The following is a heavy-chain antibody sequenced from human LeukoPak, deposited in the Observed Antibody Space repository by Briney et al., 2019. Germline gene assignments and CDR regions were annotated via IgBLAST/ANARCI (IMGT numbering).Heavy chain of an antibody. CDR2: ISSGGLST. Sequence: PGGSLRLSCAASGFTFSSYTMSWVRQAPGKGLEWVSGISSGGLSTDYADSVKGRFTISRDNAKNSLYLQMNSLRAEDTAVYYCATNHDYGDYVFVPDYWGQGTLVTVSS. CDR1: GFTFSSYT. CDR3: ATNHDYGDYVFVPDY. J-gene: IGHJ4*02. V-gene: IGHV3-23*01. D-gene: IGHD4-17*01.